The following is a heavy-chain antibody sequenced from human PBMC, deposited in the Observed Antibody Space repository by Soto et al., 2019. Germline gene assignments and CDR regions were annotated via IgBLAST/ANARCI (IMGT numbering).Heavy chain of an antibody. V-gene: IGHV4-59*08. CDR3: ARQGFGPLHGVVDV. CDR1: GGSISSYY. D-gene: IGHD3-10*01. J-gene: IGHJ6*02. Sequence: QVQLQESGPGLVKPSETLSLSCTVSGGSISSYYWSWFRQSPGKRMEWIGYVHHSWGSSYNPSLQSGVDISLHSSTDKFSLKVTSVTATDTAVYYCARQGFGPLHGVVDVWGQGTTVTVSS. CDR2: VHHSWGS.